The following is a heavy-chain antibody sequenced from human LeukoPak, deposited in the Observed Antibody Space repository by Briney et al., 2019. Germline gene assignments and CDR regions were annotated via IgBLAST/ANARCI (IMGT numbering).Heavy chain of an antibody. D-gene: IGHD6-19*01. V-gene: IGHV4-59*08. CDR3: ARHQAGNFDY. CDR2: IYSSGST. Sequence: PSETLSLTCTVSGGSISSYYWSWIRQPPGKGLEWIGYIYSSGSTNYNPSLKSRVTISVDTSKNQFSLKLSSVTAADTAVYYCARHQAGNFDYWGQGTLVTVSS. CDR1: GGSISSYY. J-gene: IGHJ4*02.